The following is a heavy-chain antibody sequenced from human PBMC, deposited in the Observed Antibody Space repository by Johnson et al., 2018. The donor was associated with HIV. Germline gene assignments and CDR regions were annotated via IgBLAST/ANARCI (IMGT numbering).Heavy chain of an antibody. CDR3: AKDRSGSWYGADAFDI. CDR1: GFTFSSYW. J-gene: IGHJ3*02. CDR2: ISYDGSNK. D-gene: IGHD6-13*01. V-gene: IGHV3-30*18. Sequence: HVQLVESGGGLVQPGGSLRLSCAASGFTFSSYWMSWVRQAPGKGLEWVAVISYDGSNKYYADSVKGRFTISRDNSKNTLYLQMNSLRAEDTAVYYCAKDRSGSWYGADAFDIWGQGTMVTVSA.